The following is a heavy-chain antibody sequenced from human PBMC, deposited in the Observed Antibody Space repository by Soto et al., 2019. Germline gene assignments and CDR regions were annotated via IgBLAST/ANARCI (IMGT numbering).Heavy chain of an antibody. Sequence: SVKVSCKASGCTFSSYAISWVRQAPGQGLEWMGGIIPIFGTANYAQKFQGRVTITADESTSTAYMELSSLRSEDTAVYYCARGGIRLVVVNAIPDGMVVWGQGTTVTVSX. J-gene: IGHJ6*02. CDR1: GCTFSSYA. V-gene: IGHV1-69*13. D-gene: IGHD2-21*01. CDR3: ARGGIRLVVVNAIPDGMVV. CDR2: IIPIFGTA.